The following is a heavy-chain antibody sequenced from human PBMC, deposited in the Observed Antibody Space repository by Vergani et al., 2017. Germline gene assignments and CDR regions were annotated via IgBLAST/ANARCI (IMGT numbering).Heavy chain of an antibody. J-gene: IGHJ4*02. CDR1: GFPFRSHS. CDR3: ARGGYSSSWTFDY. CDR2: ISMSSSTI. V-gene: IGHV3-48*01. Sequence: DVQLVESGGTLVQPGGSLRLSCAASGFPFRSHSMNWVRQAPGKGLEWISYISMSSSTIHYADSVRGRFTISRDNAKNSLYLQMSSLRAEDTAVYYCARGGYSSSWTFDYWGQGTLVTVSS. D-gene: IGHD6-13*01.